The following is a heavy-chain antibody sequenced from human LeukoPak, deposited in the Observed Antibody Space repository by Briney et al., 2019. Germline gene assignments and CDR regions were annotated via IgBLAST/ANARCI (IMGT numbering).Heavy chain of an antibody. D-gene: IGHD5-18*01. Sequence: GGSLRPSCAASGFTFSSYEMNWVRQAPGKGLEWVSYISSSGSTIYYADSVKGRLTISRDKSKNTQYLQMNSLRAEDTAVYYCAKVPNVDTPYYFDYWGQGTLVTVSS. J-gene: IGHJ4*02. CDR3: AKVPNVDTPYYFDY. CDR2: ISSSGSTI. V-gene: IGHV3-48*03. CDR1: GFTFSSYE.